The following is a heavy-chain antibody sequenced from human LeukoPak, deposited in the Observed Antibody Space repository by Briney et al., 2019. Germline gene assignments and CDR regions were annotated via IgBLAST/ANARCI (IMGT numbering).Heavy chain of an antibody. CDR1: GFTFSSYA. Sequence: GGSLRLSCAASGFTFSSYAMSWVRQAPGKGLEWVSAISGSGGNTYYADSVKGRFTISRDNSKNTLYLQMNSLRAEDTAVYYCAKGRMVRGVIGWFDPWGQGTLVTVSS. D-gene: IGHD3-10*01. V-gene: IGHV3-23*01. J-gene: IGHJ5*02. CDR2: ISGSGGNT. CDR3: AKGRMVRGVIGWFDP.